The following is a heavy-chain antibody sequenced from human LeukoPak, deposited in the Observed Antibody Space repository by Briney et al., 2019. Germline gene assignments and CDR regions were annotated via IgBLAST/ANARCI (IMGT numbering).Heavy chain of an antibody. CDR1: GYTLTSYD. D-gene: IGHD3-3*01. CDR2: MNPNSGNT. CDR3: ASGYYYDFWSGYLNWFDP. Sequence: ASVKVSCKASGYTLTSYDINWVRQATGQGLEWMGWMNPNSGNTGYAQKFQGRVTITRNTSISTAYMELSSLRSEDTAVYYCASGYYYDFWSGYLNWFDPWGQGTLVTASS. J-gene: IGHJ5*02. V-gene: IGHV1-8*03.